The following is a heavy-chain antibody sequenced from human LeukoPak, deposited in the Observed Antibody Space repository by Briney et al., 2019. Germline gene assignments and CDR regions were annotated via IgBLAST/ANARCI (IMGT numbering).Heavy chain of an antibody. D-gene: IGHD2-15*01. CDR2: ISSSGSTI. V-gene: IGHV3-48*01. CDR1: GFTFDDYG. CDR3: ARGGYCSGGNCYSARNWFDS. J-gene: IGHJ5*01. Sequence: GGSLRLSCAASGFTFDDYGMSWVRQAPGKGLEWVSYISSSGSTIYYADSVKGRFTISRDNAKNSLYLQMNSLRAEDTAVYYCARGGYCSGGNCYSARNWFDSWGQGTLVTVSS.